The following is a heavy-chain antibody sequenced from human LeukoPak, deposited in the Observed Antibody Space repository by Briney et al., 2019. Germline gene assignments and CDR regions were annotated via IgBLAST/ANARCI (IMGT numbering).Heavy chain of an antibody. CDR3: AKRGDGGHKSLEY. V-gene: IGHV3-30*18. Sequence: GGFLRLSCAASGFTFSNYGMHWVRQAPGKGLEWVAAITYDGSSEYYADSVKDRFTVSRDNSKNTLYLQMSSLKTEDTAVYYCAKRGDGGHKSLEYWGQGTLVIVSS. D-gene: IGHD3-16*01. J-gene: IGHJ4*02. CDR1: GFTFSNYG. CDR2: ITYDGSSE.